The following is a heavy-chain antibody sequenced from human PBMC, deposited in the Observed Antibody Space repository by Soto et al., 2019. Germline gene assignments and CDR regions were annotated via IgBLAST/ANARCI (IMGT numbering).Heavy chain of an antibody. CDR1: GFTFSSYA. V-gene: IGHV3-23*01. Sequence: EVQLLESGGGLVQPGGSLRLSCAASGFTFSSYAMSWVRQAPGKGLEWVSAISGSGGSTYYADSVKGRFTISRDNSKNTLYLQMNSLRAEDTAVYYCAKDNGIQLWLNYYYYGMDVWGQGTTVTVSS. J-gene: IGHJ6*02. D-gene: IGHD5-18*01. CDR2: ISGSGGST. CDR3: AKDNGIQLWLNYYYYGMDV.